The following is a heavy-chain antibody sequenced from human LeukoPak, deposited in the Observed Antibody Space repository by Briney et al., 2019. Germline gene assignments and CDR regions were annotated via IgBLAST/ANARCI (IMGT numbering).Heavy chain of an antibody. D-gene: IGHD5-12*01. CDR3: ARGREYTGYDLYY. V-gene: IGHV4-34*01. CDR2: VVHGGST. J-gene: IGHJ4*02. Sequence: SETLSLTCTVSGGSITSYYWSWIRQPPGKGLEWIGEVVHGGSTDYNPSLRSRVTISVDKSKNQFSLRLTSVTTADTAVYYCARGREYTGYDLYYWGQGTLVTVSS. CDR1: GGSITSYY.